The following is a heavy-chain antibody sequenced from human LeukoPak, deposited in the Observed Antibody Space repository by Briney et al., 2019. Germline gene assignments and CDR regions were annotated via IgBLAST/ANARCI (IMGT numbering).Heavy chain of an antibody. J-gene: IGHJ4*02. D-gene: IGHD4-17*01. CDR2: INHSGST. CDR3: ARAKTTVILEGENYFDY. Sequence: KPSETLSLTCAVYGGSFSGYYWSWIRQPPGKGLEWIGEINHSGSTNYNPSLKSRVTISVDTSKNQFSLKLSSVTAADTAVYYCARAKTTVILEGENYFDYWGQGTLVTVSS. V-gene: IGHV4-34*01. CDR1: GGSFSGYY.